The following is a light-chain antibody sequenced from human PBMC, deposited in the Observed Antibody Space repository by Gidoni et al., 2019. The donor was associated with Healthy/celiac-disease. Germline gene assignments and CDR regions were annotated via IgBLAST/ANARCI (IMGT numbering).Light chain of an antibody. Sequence: EIVLTQSPATLSLSPGERATLSCRASQSVSSYLAWYQQKPGQAPRLLIYDAPNRATGIPARFSGSGSGTDFTLTISSLEPEDFAVYYCQQGAFGPGTKVDIK. J-gene: IGKJ3*01. V-gene: IGKV3-11*01. CDR3: QQGA. CDR2: DAP. CDR1: QSVSSY.